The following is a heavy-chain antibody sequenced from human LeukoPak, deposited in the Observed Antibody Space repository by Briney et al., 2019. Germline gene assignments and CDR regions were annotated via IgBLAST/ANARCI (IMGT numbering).Heavy chain of an antibody. D-gene: IGHD3-22*01. CDR3: ARGAQFYYDTSGYFDY. V-gene: IGHV4-30-2*06. CDR2: ISHTGGT. Sequence: SETLSLTCAVSGGSISSPSYSWSWIRQSAGKGLEWIGYISHTGGTLDNPSLTSRVTMSLDRSRSQFSLRLSSVTAADTAVYYCARGAQFYYDTSGYFDYWGQGILVTVSS. CDR1: GGSISSPSYS. J-gene: IGHJ4*02.